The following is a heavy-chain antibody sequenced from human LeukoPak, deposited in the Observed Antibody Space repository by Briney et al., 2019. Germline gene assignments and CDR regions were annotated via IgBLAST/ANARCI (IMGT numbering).Heavy chain of an antibody. CDR2: ISSNSRYI. Sequence: GGSLRLSCAASGFTFSTYSMSWVRQAPGKGLEWVSSISSNSRYIYYADSMRGRFTISRDNAKNSLYLQMNSLKPEDTAVYYCARVAEAAAFDSWGKGTLVTVSS. J-gene: IGHJ4*02. D-gene: IGHD6-13*01. CDR1: GFTFSTYS. CDR3: ARVAEAAAFDS. V-gene: IGHV3-21*06.